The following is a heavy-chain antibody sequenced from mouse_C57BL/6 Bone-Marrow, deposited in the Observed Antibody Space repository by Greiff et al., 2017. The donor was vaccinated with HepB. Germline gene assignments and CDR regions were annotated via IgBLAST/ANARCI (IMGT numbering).Heavy chain of an antibody. Sequence: QQSGAELARPGASVKMSCKASGYTFTSYTMHWVKQRPGQGLEWIGYINPSSGYTKYNQKFKDKATLTADKSSSTAYMQLSSLTSEDSAGYHCARPCSTTVVPCDGWGQGTTLTVSS. CDR2: INPSSGYT. D-gene: IGHD1-1*01. J-gene: IGHJ2*01. V-gene: IGHV1-4*01. CDR3: ARPCSTTVVPCDG. CDR1: GYTFTSYT.